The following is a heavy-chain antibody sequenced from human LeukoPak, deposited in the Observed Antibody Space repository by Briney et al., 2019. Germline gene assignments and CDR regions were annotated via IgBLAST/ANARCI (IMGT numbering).Heavy chain of an antibody. CDR2: IYYSGST. CDR1: GGSISSSSYY. Sequence: SETLSLTCTVSGGSISSSSYYWGWIRQPPGKGLEWIGSIYYSGSTYYNPSLKSRVTISADTSKNQFSLKLSSVTAADTAVYYCARDQVTMVREQIYYYYGMDVWGQGTTVTVSS. D-gene: IGHD3-10*01. J-gene: IGHJ6*02. V-gene: IGHV4-39*07. CDR3: ARDQVTMVREQIYYYYGMDV.